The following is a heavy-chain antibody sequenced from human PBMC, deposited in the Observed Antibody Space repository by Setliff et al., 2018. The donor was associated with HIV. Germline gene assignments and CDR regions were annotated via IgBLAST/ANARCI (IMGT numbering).Heavy chain of an antibody. CDR3: ASRVYYYDSNNFLREEGFDP. CDR2: IYYNEKT. CDR1: GGSASNSRYY. J-gene: IGHJ5*02. D-gene: IGHD3-22*01. Sequence: LSLTCTVSGGSASNSRYYWAWIRQPSGKGLEYIGSIYYNEKTYYSPSLKSRVTISIDTSKNQFSLNLTSVTAADSAVYYCASRVYYYDSNNFLREEGFDPWGQGTLVTVSS. V-gene: IGHV4-39*01.